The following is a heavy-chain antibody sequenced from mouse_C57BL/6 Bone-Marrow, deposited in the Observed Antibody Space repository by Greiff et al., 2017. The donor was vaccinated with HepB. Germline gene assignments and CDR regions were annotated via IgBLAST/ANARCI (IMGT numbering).Heavy chain of an antibody. V-gene: IGHV1-4*01. CDR1: GYTFTSYT. J-gene: IGHJ1*03. Sequence: QVQLQESGAELARPGASVKMSCKASGYTFTSYTMHWVNQRPGQGLEWIGYINPSSGYTKYNQKFKDKATLTADKSSSTAYMQLSSLTSEDSAVYYCARSGYYGSSHWYFDVWGTGTTVTVSS. D-gene: IGHD1-1*01. CDR3: ARSGYYGSSHWYFDV. CDR2: INPSSGYT.